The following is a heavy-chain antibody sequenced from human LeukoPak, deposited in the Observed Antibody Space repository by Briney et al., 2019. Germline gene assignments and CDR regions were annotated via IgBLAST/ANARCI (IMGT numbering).Heavy chain of an antibody. CDR1: GFTFSSYS. J-gene: IGHJ6*03. D-gene: IGHD3-10*01. Sequence: GGSLRLSCAASGFTFSSYSMNWVRQAPGKGLEWVSSLSISSSYIYYADSVKGRFTISRDNAKNALYLQMNSLRAEDTAVYYCARDEYYGSGSYYNYYYYMDVWGKGTTVTVSS. CDR3: ARDEYYGSGSYYNYYYYMDV. CDR2: LSISSSYI. V-gene: IGHV3-21*01.